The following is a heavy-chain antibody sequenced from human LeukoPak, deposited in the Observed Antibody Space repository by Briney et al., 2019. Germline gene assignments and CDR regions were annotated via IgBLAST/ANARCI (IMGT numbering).Heavy chain of an antibody. V-gene: IGHV3-23*01. D-gene: IGHD6-6*01. CDR1: GFTVSSYA. J-gene: IGHJ5*02. Sequence: GGSLRLSCAASGFTVSSYAMTWVRQPPGKGQEWVSAISGSGGSTHYADSVKGRFTISRDNSKNTLYLQMNSLRAEDTAVYYCAKGAPYSSSLSNWFDPWGQGTLVTVSS. CDR2: ISGSGGST. CDR3: AKGAPYSSSLSNWFDP.